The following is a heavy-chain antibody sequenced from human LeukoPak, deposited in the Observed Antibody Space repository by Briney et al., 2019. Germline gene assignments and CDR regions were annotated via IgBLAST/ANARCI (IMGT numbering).Heavy chain of an antibody. V-gene: IGHV1-18*01. CDR2: ISAYNGNT. D-gene: IGHD3-22*01. Sequence: ASVKVSCKASGYTFTSYGISWVRQAPGQGLEWIGWISAYNGNTNYAQKLQGRVTMTTDTSTSTAYMELRSLRSDDTAVYYCAKANYYDSSGYYGYWGQGSLVTVSS. J-gene: IGHJ4*02. CDR3: AKANYYDSSGYYGY. CDR1: GYTFTSYG.